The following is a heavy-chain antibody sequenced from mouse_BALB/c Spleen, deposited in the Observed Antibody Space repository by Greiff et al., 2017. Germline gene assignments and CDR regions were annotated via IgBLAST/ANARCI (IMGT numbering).Heavy chain of an antibody. Sequence: QVQLQQPGAELVKPGAPVKLSCKASGYTFTSYWMNWVKQRPGRGLEWIGRIDPSDSETHYNQKFKDKATLTVDKSSSTAYIQLSSLTSEDSAVYYCARSGDYDEWFAYWGQGTLVTVSA. CDR1: GYTFTSYW. V-gene: IGHV1-69*02. CDR2: IDPSDSET. J-gene: IGHJ3*01. CDR3: ARSGDYDEWFAY. D-gene: IGHD2-4*01.